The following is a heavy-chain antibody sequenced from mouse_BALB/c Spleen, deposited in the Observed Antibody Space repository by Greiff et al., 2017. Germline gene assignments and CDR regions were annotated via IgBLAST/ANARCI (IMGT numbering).Heavy chain of an antibody. CDR3: TREDYYGSSSWFAY. Sequence: LQQPGSELVRPGASVKLSCKASGYTFTSYWMHWVKQRPGQGLEWIGNIYPGSGSTNYDEKFKSKATLTVDTSSSTAYMQLSSLTSEDSAVYYCTREDYYGSSSWFAYWGQGTLVTVSA. V-gene: IGHV1S22*01. J-gene: IGHJ3*01. CDR1: GYTFTSYW. CDR2: IYPGSGST. D-gene: IGHD1-1*01.